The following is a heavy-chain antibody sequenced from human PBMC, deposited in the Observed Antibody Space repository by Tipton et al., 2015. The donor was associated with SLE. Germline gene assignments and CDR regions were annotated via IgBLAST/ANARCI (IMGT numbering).Heavy chain of an antibody. J-gene: IGHJ4*02. Sequence: TLSLTCAVYGGSFSGYYWSWIRQPPGKGLEWIGEINHSGSTNYNPSLKSRVTISVDTSKNQFSLKLSSVTAADTAVYYCASGYYDFWSGYYSFDYWGQGTLVTVSS. CDR3: ASGYYDFWSGYYSFDY. V-gene: IGHV4-34*01. D-gene: IGHD3-3*01. CDR1: GGSFSGYY. CDR2: INHSGST.